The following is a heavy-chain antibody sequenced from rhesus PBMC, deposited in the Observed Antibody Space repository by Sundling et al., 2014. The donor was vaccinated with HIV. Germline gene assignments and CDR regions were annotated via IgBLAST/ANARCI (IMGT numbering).Heavy chain of an antibody. CDR1: GDSFSSTY. J-gene: IGHJ4*01. CDR2: ISGSIGNT. Sequence: QVQLQESGPGLVKPSETLSVTCAVSGDSFSSTYWSWIRQAPGKGLEWIGRISGSIGNTDYNPSLKSRATISKDTSKNQFSLKLSSVTAADTAVYYCASGPYEVDYGYYSTHQGYFDYWGQGVLVTVSS. CDR3: ASGPYEVDYGYYSTHQGYFDY. V-gene: IGHV4-173*01. D-gene: IGHD3-9*01.